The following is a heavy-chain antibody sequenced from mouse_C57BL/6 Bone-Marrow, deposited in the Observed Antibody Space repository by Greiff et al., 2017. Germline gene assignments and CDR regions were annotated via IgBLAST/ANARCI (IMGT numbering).Heavy chain of an antibody. J-gene: IGHJ2*01. CDR2: ISDGGSYT. V-gene: IGHV5-4*03. CDR1: GFTFSSYA. CDR3: ARALLLPYFDY. D-gene: IGHD1-1*01. Sequence: EVKLMESGGGLVKPGGSLKLSCAASGFTFSSYAMSWVRQTPDKRLEWVATISDGGSYTYYPDNVKGRFTISRDNAKNNLYLQMSHLKSEDTAMYYCARALLLPYFDYWGQGTTRTVSS.